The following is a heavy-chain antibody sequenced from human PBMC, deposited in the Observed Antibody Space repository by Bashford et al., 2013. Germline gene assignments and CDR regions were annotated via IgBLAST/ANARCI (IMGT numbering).Heavy chain of an antibody. D-gene: IGHD3-22*01. Sequence: WVRQMPGKGLEWMGIIYPGDSDTRYSPSFQGQVTISADKSISTAYLQWSSLKASDTAMYYCARLSVGDYYDSSAGYFDYWGQGTLVTVSS. V-gene: IGHV5-51*01. J-gene: IGHJ4*02. CDR3: ARLSVGDYYDSSAGYFDY. CDR2: IYPGDSDT.